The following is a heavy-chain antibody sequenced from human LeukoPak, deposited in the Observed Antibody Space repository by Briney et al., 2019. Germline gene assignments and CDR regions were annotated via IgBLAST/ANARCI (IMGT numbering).Heavy chain of an antibody. CDR1: GFIFSNYA. D-gene: IGHD3-9*01. CDR3: AKWGDYDVLTGYYVSDY. CDR2: ITGSGGNT. J-gene: IGHJ4*02. V-gene: IGHV3-23*01. Sequence: HPGGSLRLSCAASGFIFSNYAMSWVRQAPGKGLEWVSAITGSGGNTYYADSVKGRFTISRDNSKNTVFLQMNSLRAEDTAVYYCAKWGDYDVLTGYYVSDYWGQGTLVTVSS.